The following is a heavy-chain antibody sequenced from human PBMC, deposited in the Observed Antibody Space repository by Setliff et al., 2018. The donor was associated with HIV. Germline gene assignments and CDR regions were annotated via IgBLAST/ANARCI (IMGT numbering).Heavy chain of an antibody. D-gene: IGHD5-18*01. V-gene: IGHV4-34*01. J-gene: IGHJ6*02. CDR2: IKHNGNS. CDR1: GGSFSGYY. CDR3: ARVTYFYYYYMDV. Sequence: SETLSLTCAVYGGSFSGYYWGWIRHPPGKGLEWIGEIKHNGNSNSNPSLKSRLTLSVDTSKNQFSLKLKSVTAADTAVYYCARVTYFYYYYMDVWGQGTTVTVSS.